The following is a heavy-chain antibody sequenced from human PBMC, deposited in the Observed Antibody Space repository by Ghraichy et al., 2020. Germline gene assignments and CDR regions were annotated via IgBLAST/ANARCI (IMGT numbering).Heavy chain of an antibody. V-gene: IGHV6-1*01. Sequence: SQTLSLTCAISGDSVSSNSVSWHWIRQSPSRGLEWLGKTYYRSKWYNDYAVSVKSRITINPDTSENQFSLQLNSVTPEDTALYCCARNRYWAFDIWGQGTTVTVSS. CDR2: TYYRSKWYN. CDR1: GDSVSSNSVS. D-gene: IGHD1-14*01. J-gene: IGHJ3*02. CDR3: ARNRYWAFDI.